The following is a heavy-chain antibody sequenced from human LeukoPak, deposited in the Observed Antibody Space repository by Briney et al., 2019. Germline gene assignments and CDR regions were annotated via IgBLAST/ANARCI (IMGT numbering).Heavy chain of an antibody. D-gene: IGHD3-10*01. CDR1: EFIFGAYW. J-gene: IGHJ4*02. V-gene: IGHV3-7*01. CDR3: VRSLESFGTLDD. Sequence: GGSLRLSCAGSEFIFGAYWMTWVRQAPGKGLEWVAHINPDGSEKYYMDSVKGRFTISRDNAKKSLFLQMNSLTAEDTALYSCVRSLESFGTLDDWGQGTLVTVSS. CDR2: INPDGSEK.